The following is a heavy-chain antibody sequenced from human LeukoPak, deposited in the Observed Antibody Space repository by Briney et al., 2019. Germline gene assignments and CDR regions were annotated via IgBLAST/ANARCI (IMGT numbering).Heavy chain of an antibody. CDR1: GFGFSNFW. Sequence: GGSLRLPCAASGFGFSNFWMHWVRQAPGKGLEWVSRIKTDGSITAYADSVKGRFTISRDNAKNTLYLHMNSLKGEDTATYFCTREADPAFSASSSPDFWGQGTPVTVS. J-gene: IGHJ4*02. CDR3: TREADPAFSASSSPDF. D-gene: IGHD6-6*01. CDR2: IKTDGSIT. V-gene: IGHV3-74*01.